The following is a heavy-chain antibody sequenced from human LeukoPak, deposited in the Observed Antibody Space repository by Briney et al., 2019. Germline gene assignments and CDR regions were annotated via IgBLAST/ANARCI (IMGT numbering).Heavy chain of an antibody. CDR3: ARGRHSSSWLYYYYYMDV. D-gene: IGHD6-13*01. CDR1: GGSFSGYY. V-gene: IGHV4-34*01. Sequence: SETLSLTCAVYGGSFSGYYWSWIRQPPGKGLEWIGGINHSGSTNYNPSLKSRVTISVDTSKNQFSLKLSSVTAADTAVYYCARGRHSSSWLYYYYYMDVWGKGTTVTVSS. J-gene: IGHJ6*03. CDR2: INHSGST.